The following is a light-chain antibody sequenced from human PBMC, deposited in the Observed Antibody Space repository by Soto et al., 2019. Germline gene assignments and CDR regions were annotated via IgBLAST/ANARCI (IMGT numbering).Light chain of an antibody. CDR2: DAS. Sequence: DIQMTQSPSSLSASVGDRVTITCQASQDISNYLNWYQQKRGKAPKLLIYDASNLETGVPSRFSGSGSVTDFTFTISSLQPEDIATYYCQQYDNLPSITFGQGTRLEIK. CDR3: QQYDNLPSIT. J-gene: IGKJ5*01. V-gene: IGKV1-33*01. CDR1: QDISNY.